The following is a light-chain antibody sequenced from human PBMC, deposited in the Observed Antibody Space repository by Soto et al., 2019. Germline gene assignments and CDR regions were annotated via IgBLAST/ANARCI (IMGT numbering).Light chain of an antibody. CDR1: SSDVGGYNY. Sequence: QSALTQPASVSGSPGQSITISCTGTSSDVGGYNYVSWYQQHPGKAPKLMIYDVSNRPSGVSNRFSGSKSGNTASLTISGLQAEDEADYYCSSYTSRSTYVFVTGTKLTVL. J-gene: IGLJ1*01. CDR3: SSYTSRSTYV. V-gene: IGLV2-14*01. CDR2: DVS.